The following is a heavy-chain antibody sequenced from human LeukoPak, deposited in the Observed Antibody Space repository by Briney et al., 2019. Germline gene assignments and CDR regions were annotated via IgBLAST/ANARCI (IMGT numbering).Heavy chain of an antibody. CDR1: GFTFNSYA. CDR3: TREFYGGNSGRAFDI. CDR2: IAYDGSNQ. V-gene: IGHV3-30*04. J-gene: IGHJ3*02. D-gene: IGHD4-23*01. Sequence: GGSVRLLCAASGFTFNSYAMQWVRGAPDKGLEWVAVIAYDGSNQYSASSVKGRFTIYRDNYKTPLYLKMNSLRAEDTAVYYCTREFYGGNSGRAFDIWGQVTMVTVSS.